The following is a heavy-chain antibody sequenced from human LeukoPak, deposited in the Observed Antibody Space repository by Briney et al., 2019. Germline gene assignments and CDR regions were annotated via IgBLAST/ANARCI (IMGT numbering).Heavy chain of an antibody. Sequence: ASVKVSCKASGYTFTSFDINWVRRATGQGLEWLGYTNPNSGDTAYAQKFQGRVTMTTDTSISTAYMELSSLRSEDTAVYYCARVGGGYSYGYYFDYWGQGTLVTVSS. CDR1: GYTFTSFD. J-gene: IGHJ4*02. V-gene: IGHV1-8*01. CDR3: ARVGGGYSYGYYFDY. CDR2: TNPNSGDT. D-gene: IGHD5-18*01.